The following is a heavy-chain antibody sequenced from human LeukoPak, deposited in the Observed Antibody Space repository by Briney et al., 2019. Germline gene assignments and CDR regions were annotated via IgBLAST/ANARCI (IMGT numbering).Heavy chain of an antibody. V-gene: IGHV3-74*01. J-gene: IGHJ5*02. CDR3: ASSAVAGAVDP. D-gene: IGHD6-19*01. CDR1: GFTFSNYW. Sequence: GGSLRLSCAASGFTFSNYWMHWVRQAPGKGLVWVSRINSDGSTTTYADSVKGRFTISRDNAKNTLYLQMNSLRAEDTAVYYCASSAVAGAVDPWGQGTLVTVSS. CDR2: INSDGSTT.